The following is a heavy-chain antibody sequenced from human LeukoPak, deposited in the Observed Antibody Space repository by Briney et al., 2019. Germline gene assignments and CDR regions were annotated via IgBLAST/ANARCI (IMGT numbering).Heavy chain of an antibody. Sequence: GGSLRLSCAASGFTFSSYSMNWVRQAPGKGLEWVSYISSSSSTIYYADSVKGRFTISRDNAKNSLYLQMNSLRAEDTAVYYCARGGWEEQLWSWGLYDYWGQGTLVTVSS. V-gene: IGHV3-48*04. CDR1: GFTFSSYS. D-gene: IGHD5-18*01. J-gene: IGHJ4*02. CDR2: ISSSSSTI. CDR3: ARGGWEEQLWSWGLYDY.